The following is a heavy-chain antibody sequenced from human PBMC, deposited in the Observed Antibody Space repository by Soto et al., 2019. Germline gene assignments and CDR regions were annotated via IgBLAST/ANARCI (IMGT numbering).Heavy chain of an antibody. CDR1: GYTLTELS. CDR2: FDPEDGET. D-gene: IGHD6-19*01. CDR3: VPHGLAGTGPIFDY. Sequence: QVQLVQSGAEVKKPGASVKVSCKVSGYTLTELSMHWVRQAPGKGLEWMGGFDPEDGETIYAQKFQGRVTMTEDTSTDTAYMELSSLRSEDTAVYYCVPHGLAGTGPIFDYWGQGTLVSVSS. J-gene: IGHJ4*02. V-gene: IGHV1-24*01.